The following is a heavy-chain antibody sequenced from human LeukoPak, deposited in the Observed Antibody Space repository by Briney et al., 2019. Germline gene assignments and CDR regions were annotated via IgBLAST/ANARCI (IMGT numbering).Heavy chain of an antibody. CDR2: IYYRGST. J-gene: IGHJ4*02. D-gene: IGHD4-17*01. CDR3: ARDNGDYALDY. V-gene: IGHV4-39*02. CDR1: GGSISSSSYY. Sequence: PSETLSLTCFVSGGSISSSSYYWGWIRQPPGKGLEWIGNIYYRGSTYYKPSLKSRVTISVDTSKNQFSLRLSSVTAADTAVYYCARDNGDYALDYWGQGTLVTAYS.